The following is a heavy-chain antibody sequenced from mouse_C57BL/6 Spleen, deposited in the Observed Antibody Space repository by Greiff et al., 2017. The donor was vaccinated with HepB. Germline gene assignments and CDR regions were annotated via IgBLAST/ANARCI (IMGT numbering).Heavy chain of an antibody. CDR1: GYAFSSYW. J-gene: IGHJ4*01. Sequence: QVHVKQSGAELVKPGASVKISCKASGYAFSSYWMNWVKQRPGKGLEWIGQIYPGDGDTNYNGKFKGKATLTADKSSSTAYMQLSSLTSEDSAVYFCASPNLLQGAMDYWGQGTSVTVSS. D-gene: IGHD2-10*01. V-gene: IGHV1-80*01. CDR2: IYPGDGDT. CDR3: ASPNLLQGAMDY.